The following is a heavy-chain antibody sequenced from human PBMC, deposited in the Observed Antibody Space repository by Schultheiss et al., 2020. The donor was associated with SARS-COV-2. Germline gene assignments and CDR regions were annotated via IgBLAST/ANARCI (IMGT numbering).Heavy chain of an antibody. Sequence: ASVKVSCKASGYTFSDYYIHWVRQAPGQGLEWMGWINPKSGGTKYAQKFQGWVTMTRDTSISAAYMDVSRLKSDDTAVYYCARELGYCSDGRCYYGLDVWGQGTTVTVSS. CDR2: INPKSGGT. D-gene: IGHD2-15*01. CDR1: GYTFSDYY. V-gene: IGHV1-2*04. J-gene: IGHJ6*02. CDR3: ARELGYCSDGRCYYGLDV.